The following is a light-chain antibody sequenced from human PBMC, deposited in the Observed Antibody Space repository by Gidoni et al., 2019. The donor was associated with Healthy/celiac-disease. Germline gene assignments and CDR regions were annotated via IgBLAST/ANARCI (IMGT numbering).Light chain of an antibody. CDR1: SSNIGSNY. Sequence: QSVLTHPPSASGTPAQRVTISCSGSSSNIGSNYVYWYQQLPGTAPKLLIYSNNQRPSGVPDRFSGSKSGTSASLAISGLRSEDEADYYCAAWDDSLSGKVFGGGTKLTVL. CDR3: AAWDDSLSGKV. J-gene: IGLJ2*01. CDR2: SNN. V-gene: IGLV1-47*02.